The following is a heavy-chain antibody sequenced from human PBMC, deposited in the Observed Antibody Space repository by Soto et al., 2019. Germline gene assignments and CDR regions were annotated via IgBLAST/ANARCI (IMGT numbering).Heavy chain of an antibody. D-gene: IGHD2-15*01. Sequence: EVQLVESGGGLVQPGGSLRLSCAVSGFTFSSYWMHWVRQAPGEGLVWVSRINIEGSETTDAVSVRGRFTISRDNAKNTRYLQRNSLRAEDTAVYYCARGSCSPASCKVSFDYWGQATLVTVAS. CDR2: INIEGSET. CDR3: ARGSCSPASCKVSFDY. CDR1: GFTFSSYW. J-gene: IGHJ4*02. V-gene: IGHV3-74*01.